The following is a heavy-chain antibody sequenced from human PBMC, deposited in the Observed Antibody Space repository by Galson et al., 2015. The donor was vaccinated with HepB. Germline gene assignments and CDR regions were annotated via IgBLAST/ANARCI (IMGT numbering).Heavy chain of an antibody. V-gene: IGHV3-30*18. CDR1: GFPFSSNG. CDR2: ISYDGSDK. D-gene: IGHD3-10*01. Sequence: SLRLSCAASGFPFSSNGMHWVRQAPGKGLEWVAIISYDGSDKYYADSVKGRFTISRDNSRNTLYLQMHSLKTDDTAVYYCAKDYHVSGSPFDYWGQGTLVTVSS. J-gene: IGHJ4*02. CDR3: AKDYHVSGSPFDY.